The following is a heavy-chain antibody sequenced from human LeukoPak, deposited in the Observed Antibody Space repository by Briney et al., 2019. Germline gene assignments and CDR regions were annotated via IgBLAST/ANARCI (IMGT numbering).Heavy chain of an antibody. CDR1: GFTFSSYG. J-gene: IGHJ4*02. Sequence: GGSLRLSCAASGFTFSSYGMHWVRQAPGKGLEWGAFIRYDGSNKYYADSVKGRFTISRDNSKNTLYLQMNSLRAEDTAVYYCARSERWLQVYFDYWGQGTLVTVSS. V-gene: IGHV3-30*02. CDR2: IRYDGSNK. D-gene: IGHD5-24*01. CDR3: ARSERWLQVYFDY.